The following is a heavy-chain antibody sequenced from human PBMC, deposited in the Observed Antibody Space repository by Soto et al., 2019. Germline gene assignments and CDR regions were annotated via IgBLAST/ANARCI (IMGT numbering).Heavy chain of an antibody. CDR3: ARSVGASNFDY. D-gene: IGHD1-26*01. CDR1: GGSISSGGYY. CDR2: IYYSGST. J-gene: IGHJ4*02. V-gene: IGHV4-30-4*01. Sequence: KPSETRSRTWTVSGGSISSGGYYWRGIRQPPGKGLEWIGYIYYSGSTYYNPSLKSRVTISVDTSKNQFSLKLSSVTAADTAVYYCARSVGASNFDYWGQGTLVTVSS.